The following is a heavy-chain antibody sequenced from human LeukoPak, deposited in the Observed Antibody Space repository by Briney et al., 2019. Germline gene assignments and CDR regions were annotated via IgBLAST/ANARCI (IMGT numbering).Heavy chain of an antibody. CDR1: GFTFSSYA. D-gene: IGHD3-10*01. Sequence: GGSLRLSCAASGFTFSSYAMHWVRQAPGKGLEWVAVISYDGSNKYYADSVKGRFTISRDNSKNTLYLQMNSLRAEDTAVYYCARVIRSWYYFDYWGQGTLVTVSS. CDR2: ISYDGSNK. CDR3: ARVIRSWYYFDY. V-gene: IGHV3-30-3*01. J-gene: IGHJ4*02.